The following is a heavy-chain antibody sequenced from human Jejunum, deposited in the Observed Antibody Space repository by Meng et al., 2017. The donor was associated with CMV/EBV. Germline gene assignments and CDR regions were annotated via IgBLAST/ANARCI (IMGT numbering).Heavy chain of an antibody. Sequence: QAQPRGPGPGPLTPPPLRSLTFAVSGGSIRSGGDYGSWLRQHPGKGLEWIGYIHSSGSTYYNPSLRSRLTISVDTSKNQFSLKLSSVTAADTAVYYCARASYGSGSPLGESWFDPWGQGTLVTVSS. CDR1: GGSIRSGGDY. D-gene: IGHD3-10*01. CDR2: IHSSGST. V-gene: IGHV4-31*11. J-gene: IGHJ5*02. CDR3: ARASYGSGSPLGESWFDP.